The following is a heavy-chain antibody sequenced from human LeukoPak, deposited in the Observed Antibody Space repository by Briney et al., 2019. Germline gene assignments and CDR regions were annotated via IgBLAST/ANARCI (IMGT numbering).Heavy chain of an antibody. CDR2: INPNSGGT. Sequence: ASVKVSCKASGYTFTGYYMHWVRQAPGQGLEWMGWINPNSGGTNYAQKFQGRVTMTRDTPISTAYMELSRLRSDDTAVYYCARDAGTSYYYAMDVWGQGTTVTVSS. CDR3: ARDAGTSYYYAMDV. D-gene: IGHD6-13*01. J-gene: IGHJ6*02. V-gene: IGHV1-2*02. CDR1: GYTFTGYY.